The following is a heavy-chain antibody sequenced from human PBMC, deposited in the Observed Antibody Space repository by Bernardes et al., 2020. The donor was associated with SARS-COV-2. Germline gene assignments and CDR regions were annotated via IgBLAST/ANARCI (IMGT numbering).Heavy chain of an antibody. CDR3: ARWGAIYGSGTKMANWFDP. D-gene: IGHD3-10*01. Sequence: GESLKISCKGSGYSFTSYWISWVRQMPGKGLEWMGRIDPSDSYTNYSPSFQGHVTISADKSISTAYLQWSSLKASDTAMYYCARWGAIYGSGTKMANWFDPWGQGTLVTVSS. V-gene: IGHV5-10-1*01. CDR2: IDPSDSYT. J-gene: IGHJ5*02. CDR1: GYSFTSYW.